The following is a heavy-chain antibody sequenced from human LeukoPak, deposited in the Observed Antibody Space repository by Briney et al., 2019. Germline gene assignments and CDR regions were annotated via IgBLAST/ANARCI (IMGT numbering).Heavy chain of an antibody. CDR3: ARDSNDEIVLRFLARSGMDV. CDR1: GFTFSSYW. Sequence: PGGSLRLSCAASGFTFSSYWMSWVRQAPGKGLEWVANIKQDGSEKYYVDSVKGRFTISRDNAKNSLYLQMNSLRAEDTAVYYCARDSNDEIVLRFLARSGMDVWGQGTTVTVSS. CDR2: IKQDGSEK. J-gene: IGHJ6*02. V-gene: IGHV3-7*01. D-gene: IGHD3-3*01.